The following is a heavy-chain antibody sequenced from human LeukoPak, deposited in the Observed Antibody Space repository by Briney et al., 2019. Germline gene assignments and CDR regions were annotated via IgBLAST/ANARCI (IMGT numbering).Heavy chain of an antibody. V-gene: IGHV4-34*01. D-gene: IGHD3-10*01. CDR2: INHSGGT. Sequence: SETLSLTCAVYGGSFSGYNWSWIRQPPGKGLEWIGVINHSGGTNYNPSLKSRVTISVHTSKNPFSLKLSSVTAADTAVYYCARGGLLWFGDLLRGLDWFDPWGQGTLATVSS. CDR1: GGSFSGYN. CDR3: ARGGLLWFGDLLRGLDWFDP. J-gene: IGHJ5*02.